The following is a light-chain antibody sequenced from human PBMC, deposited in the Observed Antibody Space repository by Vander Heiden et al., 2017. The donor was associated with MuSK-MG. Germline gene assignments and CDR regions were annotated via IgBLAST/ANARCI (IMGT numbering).Light chain of an antibody. V-gene: IGLV2-8*01. CDR1: SSDVGSYNF. CDR2: GFS. CDR3: SSYAGSQNFI. J-gene: IGLJ1*01. Sequence: QSALTQPPSASGFPGQSVTISCTGTSSDVGSYNFVSWYRQHPGKAPNLMIYGFSKRPSGVPYRFSGSKSGNTASLTVSGLQAEDEADYYCSSYAGSQNFIFGTGTKVTVL.